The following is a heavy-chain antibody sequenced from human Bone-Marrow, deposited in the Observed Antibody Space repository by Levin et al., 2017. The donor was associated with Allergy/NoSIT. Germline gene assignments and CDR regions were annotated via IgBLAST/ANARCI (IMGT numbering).Heavy chain of an antibody. V-gene: IGHV3-30*03. CDR2: ISEDASET. Sequence: SCAASGFTFSGYGMHWVRQAPGKGLEWVAVISEDASETYYAESVKGRFTVSRDNSKKTLYLQMNSLRPEDTAVYYWAREDSSSWYGGFIYWGQGALVTVSS. J-gene: IGHJ4*02. CDR1: GFTFSGYG. D-gene: IGHD6-13*01. CDR3: AREDSSSWYGGFIY.